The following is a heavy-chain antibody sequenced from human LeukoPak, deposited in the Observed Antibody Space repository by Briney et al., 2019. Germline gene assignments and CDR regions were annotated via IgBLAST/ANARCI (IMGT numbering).Heavy chain of an antibody. CDR1: GFTFTSSA. D-gene: IGHD3-3*01. J-gene: IGHJ4*02. Sequence: ASVKVSCKASGFTFTSSAVQWVRQARGQRLEWIGWIVVGSGNTNYAQKFQERVTITRDMSTSTAYMELSSLRSEDTAVYYCAAGSYSLRFLEWLRLDCWGQGTLVTVSS. CDR2: IVVGSGNT. V-gene: IGHV1-58*01. CDR3: AAGSYSLRFLEWLRLDC.